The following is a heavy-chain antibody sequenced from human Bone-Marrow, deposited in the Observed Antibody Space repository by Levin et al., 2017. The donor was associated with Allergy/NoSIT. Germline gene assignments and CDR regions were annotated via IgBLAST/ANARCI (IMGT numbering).Heavy chain of an antibody. Sequence: GESLKISCAASGFTFAKYAVTWVRQAPGKGLDWVSTISGSGSGTYYADSVRGRFTISRDNSKNTVYLQMNSLRVEDTALYYCAKDRSGSRSKGDLDYWGQGTLVTVSS. CDR1: GFTFAKYA. V-gene: IGHV3-23*01. CDR3: AKDRSGSRSKGDLDY. J-gene: IGHJ4*02. D-gene: IGHD3-3*01. CDR2: ISGSGSGT.